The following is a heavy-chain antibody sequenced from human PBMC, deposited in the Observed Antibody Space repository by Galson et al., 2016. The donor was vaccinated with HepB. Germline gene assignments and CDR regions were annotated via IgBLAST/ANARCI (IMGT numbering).Heavy chain of an antibody. D-gene: IGHD1-14*01. CDR1: GGSISSNIYL. Sequence: SETLSLTCTVSGGSISSNIYLWAWVRQPPGKGLEWIGTIYYRGTTYYNPSLKSRLPMDVDTSNNQFSLKLSSVTAADTSVYYCARLVHGGTFFDSWGQGTLVTVSS. CDR2: IYYRGTT. V-gene: IGHV4-39*01. J-gene: IGHJ4*02. CDR3: ARLVHGGTFFDS.